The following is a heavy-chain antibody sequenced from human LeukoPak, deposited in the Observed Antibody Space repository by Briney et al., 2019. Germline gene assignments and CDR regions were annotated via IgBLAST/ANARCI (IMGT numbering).Heavy chain of an antibody. CDR3: TRVGYIDEGIDY. D-gene: IGHD5-24*01. CDR2: IKQDGSKK. V-gene: IGHV3-7*04. Sequence: GGSLRLSCAASGFTFSSYSMDWVRQAPGKGLEWVANIKQDGSKKSYVDSVKGRFTISRDNAKNSLYLQMNSLRAEDTAIYYCTRVGYIDEGIDYWGQGTLVTVSS. CDR1: GFTFSSYS. J-gene: IGHJ4*02.